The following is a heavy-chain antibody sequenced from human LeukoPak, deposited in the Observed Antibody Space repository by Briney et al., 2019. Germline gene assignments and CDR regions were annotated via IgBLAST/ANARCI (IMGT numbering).Heavy chain of an antibody. D-gene: IGHD3-9*01. Sequence: SSETLSLTCAVYGGSFSGYYWSWIRQPPGKGLEWIGEINRSGSTNYNPSLKSRVTISVDTSKNQFSLKLSSVTAADTAVYYCARGYYDILTGYPLWGQGALVTVSS. V-gene: IGHV4-34*01. CDR1: GGSFSGYY. CDR3: ARGYYDILTGYPL. J-gene: IGHJ4*02. CDR2: INRSGST.